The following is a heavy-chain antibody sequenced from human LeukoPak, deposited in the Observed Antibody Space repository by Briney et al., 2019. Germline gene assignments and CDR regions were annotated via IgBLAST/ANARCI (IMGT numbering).Heavy chain of an antibody. CDR3: ARDRGSSALDY. D-gene: IGHD1-26*01. CDR1: GGSFSGYY. V-gene: IGHV4-34*01. CDR2: INHSGST. Sequence: PSETLSLTCAVYGGSFSGYYWSWIRQPPGKGLEWIGEINHSGSTNYNPSLKSRVTISVDTSKNQFSLKVSSVTAADTAVYYCARDRGSSALDYWGQGTLVTVSS. J-gene: IGHJ4*02.